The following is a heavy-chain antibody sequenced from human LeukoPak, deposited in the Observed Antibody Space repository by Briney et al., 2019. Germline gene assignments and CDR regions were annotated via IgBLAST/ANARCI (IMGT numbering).Heavy chain of an antibody. J-gene: IGHJ2*01. D-gene: IGHD4-17*01. CDR1: GGSFCGYY. CDR2: INHGEST. V-gene: IGHV4-34*01. Sequence: SETLSLTCSVSGGSFCGYYWSWIRQPPGKGLEWIGEINHGESTKYKPSLKSRVTISVDTSKTQLSLKLSSVTDADTAVCYSAREYYGDYGYFDLWGGGTLVTVS. CDR3: AREYYGDYGYFDL.